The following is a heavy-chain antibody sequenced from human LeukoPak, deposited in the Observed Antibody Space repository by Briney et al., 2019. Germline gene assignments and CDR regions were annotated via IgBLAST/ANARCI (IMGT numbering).Heavy chain of an antibody. CDR1: GYTFTAYY. V-gene: IGHV1-2*02. CDR3: AREGYCTSSSCSLDY. D-gene: IGHD2-2*01. Sequence: ASVKVSCKASGYTFTAYYMHWVRQAPGQGLEWMGWFNPNSGDTNYAQKFQGRVSMTRDTSISTAYMELSRLRSDDTAVYYCAREGYCTSSSCSLDYWGQGTLVTVSS. J-gene: IGHJ4*02. CDR2: FNPNSGDT.